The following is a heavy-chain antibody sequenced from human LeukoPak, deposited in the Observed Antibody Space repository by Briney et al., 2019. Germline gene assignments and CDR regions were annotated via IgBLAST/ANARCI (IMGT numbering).Heavy chain of an antibody. CDR2: INPNSGGT. Sequence: ASVTVSCKASGYTFTGYYMHWVRQAPGQGLEWMGWINPNSGGTNYAQKFQGRVTMTRDTSISTAYMELSRLRSDDTAVYYCARDLAIIAAAGTGIDYWGQGTLVTVSS. V-gene: IGHV1-2*02. CDR1: GYTFTGYY. J-gene: IGHJ4*02. CDR3: ARDLAIIAAAGTGIDY. D-gene: IGHD6-13*01.